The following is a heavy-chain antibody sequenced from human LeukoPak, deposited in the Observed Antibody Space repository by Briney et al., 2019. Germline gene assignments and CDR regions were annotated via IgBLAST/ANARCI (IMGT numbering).Heavy chain of an antibody. D-gene: IGHD3-22*01. CDR2: ISSDGSHT. Sequence: GGSLRLSCAASGFTFSSYWMHWARQDAGKGLVWVARISSDGSHTIYADSVKGRFTISRDNAKNTLYLQMNSLRAEDTAVYYCAKPLNYYDSSGYYSWDYWGQGTLVTVSS. CDR3: AKPLNYYDSSGYYSWDY. V-gene: IGHV3-74*01. CDR1: GFTFSSYW. J-gene: IGHJ4*02.